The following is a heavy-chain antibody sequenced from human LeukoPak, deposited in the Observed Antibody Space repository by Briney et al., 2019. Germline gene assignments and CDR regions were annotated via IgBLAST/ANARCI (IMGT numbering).Heavy chain of an antibody. CDR1: GFTFSSYS. V-gene: IGHV3-21*01. D-gene: IGHD3-10*01. CDR3: ARDLRDYYGSGPINWFDP. CDR2: ISSSSSYI. J-gene: IGHJ5*02. Sequence: GGSLRLSCAASGFTFSSYSMNWVRQAPGKGLEWVSSISSSSSYIYYADSVKGRFTISRDNAKNSLYLQMNSLRAEDTAVYYCARDLRDYYGSGPINWFDPWGQGTLVTVSP.